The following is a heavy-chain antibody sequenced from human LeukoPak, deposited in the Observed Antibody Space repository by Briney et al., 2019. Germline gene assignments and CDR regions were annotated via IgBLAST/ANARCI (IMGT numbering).Heavy chain of an antibody. J-gene: IGHJ6*02. D-gene: IGHD3-3*01. CDR3: ARGYYDFWSGLGYYYYYGMDV. V-gene: IGHV4-59*12. CDR2: VYYSGST. CDR1: GGSISIYY. Sequence: SETLSLTCTVSGGSISIYYWSWVRQPPGKGLEWMGYVYYSGSTYYNPSLKSRVTISVDTSKNQFSLKLSSVTAADTAVYYCARGYYDFWSGLGYYYYYGMDVWGQGTTVTVSS.